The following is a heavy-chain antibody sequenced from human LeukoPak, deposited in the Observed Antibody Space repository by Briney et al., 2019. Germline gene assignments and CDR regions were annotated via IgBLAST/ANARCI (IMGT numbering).Heavy chain of an antibody. CDR1: GGSISSGDCY. V-gene: IGHV4-30-4*01. J-gene: IGHJ5*02. CDR2: IYYSGST. D-gene: IGHD2-8*01. Sequence: SETLSLTCTVSGGSISSGDCYWSWIRQPPGKGLEWIGYIYYSGSTYYNPSLKSRVTISVDTSKNQFSLKLSSVTAADTAVYYCAREGVYAKGYNWFDPWGQGTLVTVSS. CDR3: AREGVYAKGYNWFDP.